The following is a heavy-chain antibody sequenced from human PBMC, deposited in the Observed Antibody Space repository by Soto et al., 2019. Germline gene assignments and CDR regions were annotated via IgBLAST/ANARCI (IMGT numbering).Heavy chain of an antibody. CDR1: GGTFSSYT. J-gene: IGHJ4*02. CDR3: ARGESGYRIDY. D-gene: IGHD3-3*01. V-gene: IGHV1-69*02. CDR2: IIPILGIA. Sequence: QVQLVQSGAEVKKPGSSVKVSCKASGGTFSSYTISWVRQAPGQGLEWMGRIIPILGIANYAQKFQGRVTITADKSTSTAYMELSRLRSEDTAVYYCARGESGYRIDYWGQGTLVTVSS.